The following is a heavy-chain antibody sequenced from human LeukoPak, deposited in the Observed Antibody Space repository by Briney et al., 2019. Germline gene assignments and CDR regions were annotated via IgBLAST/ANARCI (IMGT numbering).Heavy chain of an antibody. CDR2: IFYDGTNK. Sequence: GGSLRPSCAASGFTFSSFAMHWVRQAPGKGLEWVAVIFYDGTNKYYADSVKGRFTISRDNSKNTLYVQMNSLKAEDTAVYYCARDAYMGSYSFDYWGQGTLVTVSS. CDR1: GFTFSSFA. J-gene: IGHJ4*02. D-gene: IGHD3-16*01. CDR3: ARDAYMGSYSFDY. V-gene: IGHV3-30-3*01.